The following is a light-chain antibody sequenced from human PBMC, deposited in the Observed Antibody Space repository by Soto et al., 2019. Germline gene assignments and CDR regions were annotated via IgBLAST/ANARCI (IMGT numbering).Light chain of an antibody. CDR1: QSVSSN. Sequence: EIVMTQSPATLSVSPRERATLSCRASQSVSSNLAWYQQKPGQAPRLLIYGASTRATGIPARFSGSGSGTEFTLTISSLQSEDFAVYYCQQYTNWPVTFGQGTKVEIK. V-gene: IGKV3-15*01. J-gene: IGKJ1*01. CDR2: GAS. CDR3: QQYTNWPVT.